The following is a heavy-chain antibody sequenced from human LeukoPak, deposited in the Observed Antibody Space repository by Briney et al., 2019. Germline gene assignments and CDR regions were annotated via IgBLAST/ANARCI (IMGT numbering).Heavy chain of an antibody. CDR1: GYTFTSYY. CDR3: ARVDVDTAMVTGDY. CDR2: INPNSGGT. V-gene: IGHV1-2*02. J-gene: IGHJ4*02. D-gene: IGHD5-18*01. Sequence: ASVKVSCKASGYTFTSYYMHWVRQAPGQGLEWMGWINPNSGGTNYAQKFQGRVTMTRDTSISTAYMELSRLRSDDTAVYYCARVDVDTAMVTGDYWGQGTLVTVSS.